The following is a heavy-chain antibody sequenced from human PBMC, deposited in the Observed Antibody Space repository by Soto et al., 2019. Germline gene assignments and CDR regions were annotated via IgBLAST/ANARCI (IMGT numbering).Heavy chain of an antibody. J-gene: IGHJ6*02. CDR2: LGFDGGGR. Sequence: QMQLVESGGGVVQPGTSLRLSCAASGFDFSSYGMHWVRQTPGKGLEWVAVLGFDGGGRYYADSVKGRFTISRDNSKKMLYLQMDSLRAEDTALYHCAREPVGPDYAMDVWGQGTTVTVSS. CDR3: AREPVGPDYAMDV. D-gene: IGHD1-26*01. V-gene: IGHV3-33*01. CDR1: GFDFSSYG.